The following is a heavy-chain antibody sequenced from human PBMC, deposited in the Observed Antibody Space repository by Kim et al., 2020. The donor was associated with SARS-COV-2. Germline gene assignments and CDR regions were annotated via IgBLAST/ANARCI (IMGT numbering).Heavy chain of an antibody. V-gene: IGHV2-5*02. J-gene: IGHJ4*02. D-gene: IGHD6-19*01. CDR1: GFSLTSSGVG. CDR2: IYWDDDK. CDR3: AHRPSSASFFDY. Sequence: SGPTLVKPTQTLTLTCTFSGFSLTSSGVGVGWIRQPPGEALEWLALIYWDDDKRYSTSLKSRLTITKDTSKNQVVLTMTNMDPVDTATYYCAHRPSSASFFDYWGQGTLVTVSS.